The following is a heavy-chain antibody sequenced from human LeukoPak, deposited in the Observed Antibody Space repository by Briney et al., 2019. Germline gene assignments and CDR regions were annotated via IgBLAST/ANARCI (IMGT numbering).Heavy chain of an antibody. CDR2: ISSSSNYI. D-gene: IGHD2-21*02. CDR1: TFTLNTYT. CDR3: ARDRRPSYCGGDCYEDYFDY. Sequence: GGSLRLSCAASTFTLNTYTMNWVRQAPGKGLEWVSSISSSSNYIYYADSVKGRFTISRDNAKNSLYLQMDNLRAEDTAVYYCARDRRPSYCGGDCYEDYFDYWGQGTLVTVSS. V-gene: IGHV3-21*01. J-gene: IGHJ4*02.